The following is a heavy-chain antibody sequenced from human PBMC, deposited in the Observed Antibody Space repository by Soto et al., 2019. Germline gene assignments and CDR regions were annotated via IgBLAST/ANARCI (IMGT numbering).Heavy chain of an antibody. J-gene: IGHJ4*02. D-gene: IGHD3-22*01. CDR2: IWYDGSTK. CDR3: ARDRSSGYYVFDY. Sequence: PGGSLRLSCAASGFTFSSYGMHWVRQAPGKGLEWVAFIWYDGSTKYYADSVKGRFTISRDNSKNTLYLQMNSPRAEDTAVYYCARDRSSGYYVFDYWGQGTLVTVSS. V-gene: IGHV3-33*01. CDR1: GFTFSSYG.